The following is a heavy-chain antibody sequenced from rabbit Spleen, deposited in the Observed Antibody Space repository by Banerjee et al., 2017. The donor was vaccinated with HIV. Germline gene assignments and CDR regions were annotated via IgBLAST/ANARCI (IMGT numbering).Heavy chain of an antibody. CDR2: INSVTYKS. CDR3: ARDTGSSFSTYGMDL. D-gene: IGHD8-1*01. CDR1: GVSFSGDSY. Sequence: QSLEESGGDLVKPGASLTLTCIASGVSFSGDSYMCWVRQAPGTGLEWIACINSVTYKSVYAKWAKGPFTISRTTSLNTVTLQMTRVTAADTATYFCARDTGSSFSTYGMDLWGQGTLVTVS. V-gene: IGHV1S40*01. J-gene: IGHJ6*01.